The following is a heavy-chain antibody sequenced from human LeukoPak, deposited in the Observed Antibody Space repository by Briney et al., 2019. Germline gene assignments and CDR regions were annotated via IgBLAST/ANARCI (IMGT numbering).Heavy chain of an antibody. CDR3: ARDYGANSGWFDP. V-gene: IGHV1-8*01. Sequence: GASVKVSCKASGYTFTSYDINWVRQATGQGLEWMGWMNPNSGYTGYAQKFQGRVTMTRDTSISTAYMELSSLRSEDTAVYYCARDYGANSGWFDPWGQGTLVTVSS. CDR1: GYTFTSYD. D-gene: IGHD4-23*01. CDR2: MNPNSGYT. J-gene: IGHJ5*02.